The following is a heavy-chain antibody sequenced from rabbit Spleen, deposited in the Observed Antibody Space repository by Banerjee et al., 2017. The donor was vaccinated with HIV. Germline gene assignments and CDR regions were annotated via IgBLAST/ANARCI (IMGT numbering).Heavy chain of an antibody. V-gene: IGHV1S45*01. Sequence: QEQLEESGGDLVKPGASLTLTCIASGFSFSGGYYISWVRQAPGKGLEWIGCIGTGSGSTYYASWAKGRFTISKTSSTTVTLQMTSLTAADTATYFCARDLVAVIGWNFNLWGPGTLVTVS. CDR1: GFSFSGGYY. CDR2: IGTGSGST. J-gene: IGHJ4*01. CDR3: ARDLVAVIGWNFNL. D-gene: IGHD1-1*01.